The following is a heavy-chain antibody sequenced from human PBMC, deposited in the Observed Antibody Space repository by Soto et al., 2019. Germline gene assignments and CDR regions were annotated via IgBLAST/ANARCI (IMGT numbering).Heavy chain of an antibody. CDR1: GGSISSYY. CDR2: IYYSGST. J-gene: IGHJ3*02. CDR3: ARRFLGDVEYSSGWYDAFDI. V-gene: IGHV4-59*08. D-gene: IGHD6-19*01. Sequence: SETLSLTCTVSGGSISSYYWSWIRQPPGKGLEWIGYIYYSGSTNYNPSLKSRVTISVDTSKNQFSLKLSSVTAADTAVYYCARRFLGDVEYSSGWYDAFDIWGQGTMVTVSS.